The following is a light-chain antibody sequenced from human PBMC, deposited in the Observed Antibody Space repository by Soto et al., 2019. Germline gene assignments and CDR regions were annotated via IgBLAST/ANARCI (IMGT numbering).Light chain of an antibody. Sequence: EIVLTQSPGTLSLSPGERATHSCRASQSVSRSYLAWYQQKPGQPPRLLIYGASNRATGIPDRFSGSGSGTDFTLTIGRLEPEDFAVYYCQQYATSPPTFGGGTKVEIK. V-gene: IGKV3-20*01. CDR1: QSVSRSY. CDR3: QQYATSPPT. CDR2: GAS. J-gene: IGKJ4*01.